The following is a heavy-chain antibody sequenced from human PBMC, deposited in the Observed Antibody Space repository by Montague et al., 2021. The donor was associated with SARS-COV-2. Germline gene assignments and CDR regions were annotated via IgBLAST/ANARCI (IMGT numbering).Heavy chain of an antibody. CDR1: GRSVRSYY. Sequence: SETLSLTCIVSGRSVRSYYWSWIRQPPGKGLEWIGYIYDSGSTNXNPSLKSRVTISVDTSKNQFSLKLSSVTAADTAVYYCARENTVTTVAGPYYIDYWGQGTLVTVSS. CDR2: IYDSGST. D-gene: IGHD4-17*01. J-gene: IGHJ4*02. CDR3: ARENTVTTVAGPYYIDY. V-gene: IGHV4-59*02.